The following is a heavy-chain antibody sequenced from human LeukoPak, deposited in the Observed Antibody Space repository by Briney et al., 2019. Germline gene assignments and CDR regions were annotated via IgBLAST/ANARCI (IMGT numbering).Heavy chain of an antibody. CDR3: AKDVRGGISGTDY. Sequence: GGSLRLSCAASGFTFDDYAMHWVRQAPGKGLEWVSGISWNSGSIGYADSVKGRFTISRDNAKNSLYLQMNSLRAEGTALYYCAKDVRGGISGTDYWGQGTLVTVSS. V-gene: IGHV3-9*01. D-gene: IGHD1-26*01. J-gene: IGHJ4*02. CDR2: ISWNSGSI. CDR1: GFTFDDYA.